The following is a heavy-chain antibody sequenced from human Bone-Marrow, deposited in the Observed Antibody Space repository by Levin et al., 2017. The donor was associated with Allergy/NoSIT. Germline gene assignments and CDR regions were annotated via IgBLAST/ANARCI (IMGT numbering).Heavy chain of an antibody. J-gene: IGHJ4*02. CDR1: GFTFDDYA. D-gene: IGHD2-2*01. Sequence: GESLKISCAVSGFTFDDYAMTWVRQAPGKGLEWVAGISGNGGSTYHADSVKGRFTISRDNSKNTLYLQMDSLRVEDTAVYYCARGIVLVPASPFDYWGQGTLVTVSS. CDR3: ARGIVLVPASPFDY. CDR2: ISGNGGST. V-gene: IGHV3-23*01.